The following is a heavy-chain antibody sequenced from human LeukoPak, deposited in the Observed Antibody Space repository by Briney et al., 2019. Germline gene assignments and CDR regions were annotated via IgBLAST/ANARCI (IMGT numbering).Heavy chain of an antibody. CDR2: IYYSGST. Sequence: SETLSLTCTVSGGSISSHYWSRIRQPPGKGLEWIGYIYYSGSTNYNPSLKSRVTISVDTSKNQFSLKLSSVTAADTAVYYCARSRGYSYGLYYFDYWGQGTLVTVSS. J-gene: IGHJ4*02. CDR3: ARSRGYSYGLYYFDY. D-gene: IGHD5-18*01. V-gene: IGHV4-59*11. CDR1: GGSISSHY.